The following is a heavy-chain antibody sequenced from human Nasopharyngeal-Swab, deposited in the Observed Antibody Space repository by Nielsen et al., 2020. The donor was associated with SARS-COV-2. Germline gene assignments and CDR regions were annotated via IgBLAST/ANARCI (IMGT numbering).Heavy chain of an antibody. Sequence: GESLKISCAASGFTFNDAWMSWVRQAPGKGLEWVGRIKSKTDGGSTYYADSVKGRFTISRDNSKNTLYLQMNSLRAEDTAVYYCAKDRKEQQLDYWGQGTLVTVSS. CDR1: GFTFNDAW. V-gene: IGHV3-15*01. CDR3: AKDRKEQQLDY. CDR2: IKSKTDGGST. J-gene: IGHJ4*02. D-gene: IGHD6-13*01.